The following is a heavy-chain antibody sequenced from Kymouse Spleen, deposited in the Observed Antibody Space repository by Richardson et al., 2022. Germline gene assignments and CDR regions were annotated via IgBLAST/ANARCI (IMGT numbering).Heavy chain of an antibody. J-gene: IGHJ4*02. CDR2: IYYSGST. Sequence: QLQLQESGPGLVKPSETLSLTCTVSGGSISSSSYYWGWIRQPPGKGLEWIGSIYYSGSTYYNPSLKSRVTISVDTSKNQFSLKLSSVTAADTAVYYCASRVITIFGVVIITLFDYWGQGTLVTVSS. V-gene: IGHV4-39*01. CDR3: ASRVITIFGVVIITLFDY. CDR1: GGSISSSSYY. D-gene: IGHD3-3*01.